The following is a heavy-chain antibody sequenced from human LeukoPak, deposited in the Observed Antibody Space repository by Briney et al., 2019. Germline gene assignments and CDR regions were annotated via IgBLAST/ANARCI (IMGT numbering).Heavy chain of an antibody. J-gene: IGHJ4*02. CDR1: GFTFNSFA. CDR2: ISVSDGTS. D-gene: IGHD3-16*02. Sequence: GGSLRLSCAASGFTFNSFAMNWVRQAPGKGLEWVSSISVSDGTSHYADFVKGRFTTSRDNSKNTLYLQMNSLRAEDTAAYYCAKSLGVGGYTRYKGFDQWGQGTLVVVSS. CDR3: AKSLGVGGYTRYKGFDQ. V-gene: IGHV3-23*01.